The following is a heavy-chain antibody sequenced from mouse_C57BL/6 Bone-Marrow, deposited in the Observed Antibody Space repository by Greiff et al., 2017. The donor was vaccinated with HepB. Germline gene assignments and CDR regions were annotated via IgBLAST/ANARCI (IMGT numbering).Heavy chain of an antibody. V-gene: IGHV1-50*01. J-gene: IGHJ3*01. CDR1: GYTFTSYW. CDR2: IDPSDSYT. CDR3: ARDDPAWFAY. Sequence: QVQLQQPGAELVKPGASVKLSCKASGYTFTSYWMQWVKQRPGQGLEWIGEIDPSDSYTNYNQKFKGKATLTVATSSSTAYMQLRSLTAEDSAVYYCARDDPAWFAYWGQGTLVTVSA.